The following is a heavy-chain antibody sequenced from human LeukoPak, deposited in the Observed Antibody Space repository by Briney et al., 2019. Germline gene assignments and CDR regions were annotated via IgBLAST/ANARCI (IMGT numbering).Heavy chain of an antibody. V-gene: IGHV3-23*01. CDR3: AKSLTYYHENSDSI. CDR2: ISGSGGST. Sequence: GGSLLLSCAASGFPFSSCAMSWVGQAPGKGLEWVSAISGSGGSTYYADSVKGRFTISRDNSKNTLYLQMNSLRAEDTAVYYCAKSLTYYHENSDSIWGQGTLVTVSS. CDR1: GFPFSSCA. D-gene: IGHD3-22*01. J-gene: IGHJ4*02.